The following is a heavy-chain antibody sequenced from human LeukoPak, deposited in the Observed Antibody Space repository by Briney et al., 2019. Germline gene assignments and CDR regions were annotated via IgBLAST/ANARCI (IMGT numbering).Heavy chain of an antibody. CDR1: GFSLSTFN. CDR3: ARDLPGSSWYALDS. J-gene: IGHJ5*01. Sequence: EGSLRLSCAASGFSLSTFNMNWVRQAPGKGLEWVSCISGTGSVYYAASVRGRFTISRDNAGNSLFLQLNSLRTEDTAVYFCARDLPGSSWYALDSWGQGTLVTVSS. V-gene: IGHV3-69-1*01. D-gene: IGHD6-13*01. CDR2: ISGTGSV.